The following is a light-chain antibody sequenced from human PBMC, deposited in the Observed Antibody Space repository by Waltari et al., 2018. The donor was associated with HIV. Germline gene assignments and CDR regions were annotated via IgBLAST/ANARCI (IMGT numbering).Light chain of an antibody. CDR2: DVS. CDR3: CSYAGSYSWV. CDR1: SSVVGGYNS. V-gene: IGLV2-11*01. J-gene: IGLJ3*02. Sequence: QSALTQPRSLSGSPGQSVTISCTGTSSVVGGYNSVPWYQQHPGKAPKLMIYDVSKRPSGVPDRFSGSKSGNTASLTISGLQAEDEADYYCCSYAGSYSWVFGGGTKLTVL.